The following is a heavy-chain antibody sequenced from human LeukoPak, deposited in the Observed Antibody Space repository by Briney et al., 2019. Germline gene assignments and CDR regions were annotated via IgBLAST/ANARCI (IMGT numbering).Heavy chain of an antibody. CDR2: IYHSGST. Sequence: SETLSLTCAVSGGSISSSNWWSWVRQPPGKGLEWIGEIYHSGSTNYNPSLKSRVTISVDKSKNQFSLKLSSVTAADTAVYYCARDTGSGDPGYYGMDVWGQGTTVTVSS. J-gene: IGHJ6*02. CDR1: GGSISSSNW. V-gene: IGHV4-4*02. D-gene: IGHD6-25*01. CDR3: ARDTGSGDPGYYGMDV.